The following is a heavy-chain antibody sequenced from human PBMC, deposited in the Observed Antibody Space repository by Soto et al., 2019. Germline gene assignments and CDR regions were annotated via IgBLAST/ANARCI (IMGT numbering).Heavy chain of an antibody. CDR1: GGSISSGGYS. Sequence: PSETLSLTCAVSGGSISSGGYSWSWIRQPPGKGLEWIGYMYHSGSTYYNPSLKSRVTISVDTSKNQFSLRLSSVTAADTAVYYCARRSSSWYLDYWGQGTLVTVSS. V-gene: IGHV4-30-2*01. D-gene: IGHD6-13*01. CDR2: MYHSGST. CDR3: ARRSSSWYLDY. J-gene: IGHJ4*02.